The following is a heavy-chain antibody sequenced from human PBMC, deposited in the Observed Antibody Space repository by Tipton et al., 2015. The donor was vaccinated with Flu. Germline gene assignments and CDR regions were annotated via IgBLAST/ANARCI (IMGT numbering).Heavy chain of an antibody. CDR3: AKEIDAFDI. Sequence: SLRLSCVASGFTLSDFIMHWVRQAPGKGLEWVAVIGFGERYQHYADSVKGRFSISRDNSENTLYLQMNGLRADDTAVYYCAKEIDAFDIWGQGTVVTVSS. J-gene: IGHJ3*02. CDR2: IGFGERYQ. V-gene: IGHV3-30*04. CDR1: GFTLSDFI.